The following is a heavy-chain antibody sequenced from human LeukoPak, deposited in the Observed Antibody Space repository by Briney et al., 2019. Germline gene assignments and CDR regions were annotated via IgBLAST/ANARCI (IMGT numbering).Heavy chain of an antibody. J-gene: IGHJ4*02. D-gene: IGHD1-26*01. V-gene: IGHV3-11*05. Sequence: GGSLRLSCAASGFTFSDYYMSWIRQAPGKGLEWVSYISSSSSYTNYADSVKGRFTISRDNAKNSLFLQMNSLGAEDTAVYYCARDLSGSYYFDYWGQGTLVTVSS. CDR1: GFTFSDYY. CDR2: ISSSSSYT. CDR3: ARDLSGSYYFDY.